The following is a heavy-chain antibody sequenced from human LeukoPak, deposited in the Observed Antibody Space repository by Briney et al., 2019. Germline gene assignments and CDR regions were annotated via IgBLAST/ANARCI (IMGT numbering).Heavy chain of an antibody. Sequence: PRASVKVSCKASGYTFTGYYMHWVRQAPGQGLEWMGWINPNSGGTNYAQKFQGRVTMTRDTSISTAYMELSRLRSDDTAVYYCARLVGELALYYYYMDVWGKGTTVTVSS. V-gene: IGHV1-2*02. J-gene: IGHJ6*03. CDR3: ARLVGELALYYYYMDV. D-gene: IGHD1-26*01. CDR2: INPNSGGT. CDR1: GYTFTGYY.